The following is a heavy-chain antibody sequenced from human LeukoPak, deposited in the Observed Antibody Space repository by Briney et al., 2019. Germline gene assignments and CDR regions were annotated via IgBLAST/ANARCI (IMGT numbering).Heavy chain of an antibody. CDR3: ARDMASCSGGSCYSPNYYYYGMDV. J-gene: IGHJ6*02. CDR1: GGSISSYY. D-gene: IGHD2-15*01. Sequence: SETLSLTCTVSGGSISSYYWSWIRQPPGKGLEWIRYIYYSGSTNYNPSLKSRVTISVDTSKNQFSLKLSSVTAADTAVYYCARDMASCSGGSCYSPNYYYYGMDVWGQGTTVTVSS. CDR2: IYYSGST. V-gene: IGHV4-59*01.